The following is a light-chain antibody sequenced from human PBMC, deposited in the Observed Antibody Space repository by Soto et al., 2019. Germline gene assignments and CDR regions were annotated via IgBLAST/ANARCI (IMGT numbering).Light chain of an antibody. J-gene: IGLJ1*01. Sequence: QSVLTQPPSVSEALGQRVTISCTGSSSNIGAGYEAHWYQQVPGTAPKVLIYENNDRPSGVPDRFSGSKTGTSASLAITGVQAEDEDAYYCQSYDGGLSGYVFGTGTKLTVL. CDR1: SSNIGAGYE. CDR2: ENN. CDR3: QSYDGGLSGYV. V-gene: IGLV1-40*01.